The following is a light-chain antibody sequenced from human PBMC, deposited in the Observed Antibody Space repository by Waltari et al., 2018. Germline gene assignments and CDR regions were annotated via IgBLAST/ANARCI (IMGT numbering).Light chain of an antibody. J-gene: IGKJ1*01. V-gene: IGKV3-20*01. CDR2: GAS. CDR3: QQYGRSPPT. CDR1: QSVSSGY. Sequence: EIVLTQSPGTLSLSQGERATLSCRTSQSVSSGYLAWYQQKPGQAPRLLIYGASNRATGIPDRFSGSGSGTDFTLTIRRLEPEDFAVYHCQQYGRSPPTFGQGTKVEIK.